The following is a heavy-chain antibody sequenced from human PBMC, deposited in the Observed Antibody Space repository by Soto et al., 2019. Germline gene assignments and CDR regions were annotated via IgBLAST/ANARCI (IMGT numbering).Heavy chain of an antibody. CDR2: ISSSSSYI. D-gene: IGHD6-13*01. CDR1: GFTFSSYS. CDR3: ARTEEYSSSWYGGYYYYGMDV. V-gene: IGHV3-21*01. Sequence: PGGSLRLSCAASGFTFSSYSMNWVRQAPGKGLEWVSSISSSSSYIYYADSVKGRFTISRDNAKNSLYLQMNSRRAEDTAVYYCARTEEYSSSWYGGYYYYGMDVWGPGTTVTIAS. J-gene: IGHJ6*02.